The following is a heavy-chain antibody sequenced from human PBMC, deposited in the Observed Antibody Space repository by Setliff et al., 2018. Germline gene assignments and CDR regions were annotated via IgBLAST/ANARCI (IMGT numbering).Heavy chain of an antibody. CDR2: LSGDGNA. CDR1: GFTVSSSD. CDR3: RLWFGELSRDY. Sequence: GGSLRLSCAASGFTVSSSDMSWVRQAPGKGLEWISVLSGDGNAYYADSVKGRFTISGDTSKNALYLQMNSLRAEDTAVYYCRLWFGELSRDYWGPGTLVTVSS. V-gene: IGHV3-53*01. J-gene: IGHJ4*02. D-gene: IGHD3-10*01.